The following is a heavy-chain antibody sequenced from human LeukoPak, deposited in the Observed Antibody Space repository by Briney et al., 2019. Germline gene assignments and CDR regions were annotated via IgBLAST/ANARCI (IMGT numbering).Heavy chain of an antibody. V-gene: IGHV4-38-2*01. CDR3: ARQRGETDY. CDR1: GYSISMGYY. Sequence: PSETLSLTCAVSGYSISMGYYWGWMRQHPGEGGGWIGTIYHPGTTYYNPSLKGRVTISVDTSKNQFSLKLSSVTAADTAKYYCARQRGETDYWGQGTLVTVSS. CDR2: IYHPGTT. J-gene: IGHJ4*02. D-gene: IGHD2-21*01.